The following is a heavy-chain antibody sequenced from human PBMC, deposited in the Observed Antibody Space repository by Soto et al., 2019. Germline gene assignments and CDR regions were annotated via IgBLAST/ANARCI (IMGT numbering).Heavy chain of an antibody. D-gene: IGHD2-21*02. CDR2: ISYDGSNK. V-gene: IGHV3-30-3*01. J-gene: IGHJ3*02. CDR1: GFTFSSYA. CDR3: ARGGHIVVVTAIYDAFDI. Sequence: GGSLRLSCAASGFTFSSYAMHWVRQAPGKGLEWVAVISYDGSNKYYADSVKGRFTISRDNSKNTLYLQMNSLRAEDTAVYYCARGGHIVVVTAIYDAFDIWGQGTMVTVSS.